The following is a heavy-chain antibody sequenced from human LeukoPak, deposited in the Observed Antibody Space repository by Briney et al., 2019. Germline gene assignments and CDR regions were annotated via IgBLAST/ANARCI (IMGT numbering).Heavy chain of an antibody. Sequence: PGGSLRLSCAASGFTFSSYGMHWVRQAPGKGLEWVAVIWYDGSNKYYADSVKGRFTISRDNSKNTLYLQMNSLRAEDTAVYYCARNSGWYEGYYFDYWGQGTLVTVSS. CDR1: GFTFSSYG. V-gene: IGHV3-33*01. CDR3: ARNSGWYEGYYFDY. J-gene: IGHJ4*02. CDR2: IWYDGSNK. D-gene: IGHD6-19*01.